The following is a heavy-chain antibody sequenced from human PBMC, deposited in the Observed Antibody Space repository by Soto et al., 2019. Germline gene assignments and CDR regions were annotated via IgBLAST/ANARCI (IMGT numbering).Heavy chain of an antibody. CDR3: AKDRFGISFKY. D-gene: IGHD3-3*02. Sequence: PVGSLRLSCAASVFTFSSYAMSCVRQAPGKGLEWVSAISGSGGSTYYADSVKGRFTISRDNSKNTLYLQMNSLRAEDTAVYYCAKDRFGISFKYWGQGTPVSVSS. CDR2: ISGSGGST. V-gene: IGHV3-23*01. CDR1: VFTFSSYA. J-gene: IGHJ4*02.